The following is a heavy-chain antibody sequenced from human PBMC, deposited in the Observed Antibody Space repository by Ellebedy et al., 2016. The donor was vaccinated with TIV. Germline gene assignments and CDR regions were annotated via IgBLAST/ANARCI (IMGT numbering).Heavy chain of an antibody. CDR3: ARTVWDSSGYYLSGMDV. V-gene: IGHV1-3*01. CDR2: INAGNGDT. D-gene: IGHD3-22*01. J-gene: IGHJ6*02. Sequence: ASVKVSCKGSGYNFATYWIAWVRQAPGQRLEWMGWINAGNGDTKYSQKFQGRVTITRDTSASTAYMELSSLRSEDTAVYYCARTVWDSSGYYLSGMDVWGQGTTVTVSS. CDR1: GYNFATYW.